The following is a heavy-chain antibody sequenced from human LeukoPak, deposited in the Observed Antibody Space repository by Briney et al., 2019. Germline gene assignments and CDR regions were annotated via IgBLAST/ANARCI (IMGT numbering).Heavy chain of an antibody. Sequence: GGSLRLSCAASGFTSRRYTIHWDRQAPGKGLEWVSSISAVGTYIYYADSVKGRWTISRDNVEKSAYLELSGLTGQDTAIYYCARGGIAGRAVYYCYMDVWGKGTTVTVS. CDR1: GFTSRRYT. D-gene: IGHD6-6*01. J-gene: IGHJ6*03. CDR2: ISAVGTYI. CDR3: ARGGIAGRAVYYCYMDV. V-gene: IGHV3-21*01.